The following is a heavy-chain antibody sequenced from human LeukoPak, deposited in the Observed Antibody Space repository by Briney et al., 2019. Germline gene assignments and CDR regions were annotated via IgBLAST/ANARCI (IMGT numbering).Heavy chain of an antibody. CDR2: IHYSGST. Sequence: SETLSLTCTVSGGSISSYYWSWIRQPPGKGLEWVGYIHYSGSTNYNPSLKSRVTISVDTSKNQFSLKLSSVTAADTAVYYCARGGVAVAGPYFDYWGQGTLVTVSS. V-gene: IGHV4-59*08. CDR1: GGSISSYY. J-gene: IGHJ4*02. D-gene: IGHD6-19*01. CDR3: ARGGVAVAGPYFDY.